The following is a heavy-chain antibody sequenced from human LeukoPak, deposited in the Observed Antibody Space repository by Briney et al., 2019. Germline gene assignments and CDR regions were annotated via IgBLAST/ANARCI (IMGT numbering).Heavy chain of an antibody. CDR2: LYYSGST. V-gene: IGHV4-39*01. D-gene: IGHD6-19*01. CDR1: GGSISSSSYY. CDR3: ARRPVAGPFDY. J-gene: IGHJ4*02. Sequence: SETLSLTCTVSGGSISSSSYYWGWIRQPPGKGLEWIATLYYSGSTYYNPSLKSRVTASVDTSKNQFSLRLSSVTAADTAVYYCARRPVAGPFDYWGQGTLVTVSS.